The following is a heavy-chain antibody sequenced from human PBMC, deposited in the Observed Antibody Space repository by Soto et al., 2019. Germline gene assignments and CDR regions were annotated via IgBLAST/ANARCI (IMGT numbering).Heavy chain of an antibody. Sequence: PSQTLSLTCAISGDSVSSNSAAWNWIRQSPSRGLEWLGRTYYRSKWYNDYAVSVKSRITINPDTSKNQFSLQLNSVTPEDTAVYYCARDLRVRGVIYHYYGMDVWGQGTTVTVSS. J-gene: IGHJ6*02. D-gene: IGHD3-10*01. CDR3: ARDLRVRGVIYHYYGMDV. CDR1: GDSVSSNSAA. CDR2: TYYRSKWYN. V-gene: IGHV6-1*01.